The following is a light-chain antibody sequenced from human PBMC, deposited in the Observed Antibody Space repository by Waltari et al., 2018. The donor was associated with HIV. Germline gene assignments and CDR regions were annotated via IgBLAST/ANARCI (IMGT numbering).Light chain of an antibody. CDR3: QSFHGITAV. CDR1: SGRVASNY. CDR2: KDD. Sequence: NFMLTQPHSVSASPGKTVTISCTGSSGRVASNYVQWYHQRPGSSPTTVIYKDDQRPSGVPDRFSGSINSSSNSASLTISGLKTEDEADYYCQSFHGITAVFGGGTKLTVL. J-gene: IGLJ3*02. V-gene: IGLV6-57*01.